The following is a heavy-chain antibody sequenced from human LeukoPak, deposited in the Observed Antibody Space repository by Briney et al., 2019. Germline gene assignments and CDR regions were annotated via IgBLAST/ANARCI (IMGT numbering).Heavy chain of an antibody. J-gene: IGHJ4*02. CDR3: ARLYGEYSGSYYDY. Sequence: GGSLRLSCAASGFTFSSYDMHWVRQATGKGLEWVSAIGTAGDTYYPGSVKGRVTISSENAKNSLYLKMNSLRAGDTAVYYCARLYGEYSGSYYDYWGQGTLVTVSS. CDR1: GFTFSSYD. D-gene: IGHD1-26*01. V-gene: IGHV3-13*01. CDR2: IGTAGDT.